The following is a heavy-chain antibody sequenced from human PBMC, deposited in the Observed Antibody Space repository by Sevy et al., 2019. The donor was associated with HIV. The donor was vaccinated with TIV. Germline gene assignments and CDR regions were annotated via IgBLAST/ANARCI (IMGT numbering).Heavy chain of an antibody. J-gene: IGHJ4*02. CDR3: AREGCTRPHDY. CDR2: LSFGCGKI. CDR1: GFAFYDYS. V-gene: IGHV3-23*01. Sequence: GGCLRLSCAASGFAFYDYSMSWIRQAPGKGLEWVATLSFGCGKINYADSVKGRFTISRDKSKNSFYLQMDNLRVEDTALYYCAREGCTRPHDYWGQGTRVTVSS. D-gene: IGHD2-8*01.